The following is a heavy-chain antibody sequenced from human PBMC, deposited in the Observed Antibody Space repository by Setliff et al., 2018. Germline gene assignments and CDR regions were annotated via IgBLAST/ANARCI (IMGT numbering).Heavy chain of an antibody. Sequence: SETLSLTCTVSGGSISSGDYYWSWIRQPPGKGLEWIGYIYSSGSTYYNPSLKSRVSISVDTSKNQFSLKLSSVTAADTAVYYCAREPATYYYGSGPTLYYFDYWGQGTLVTVSS. J-gene: IGHJ4*02. CDR3: AREPATYYYGSGPTLYYFDY. CDR2: IYSSGST. D-gene: IGHD3-10*01. CDR1: GGSISSGDYY. V-gene: IGHV4-30-4*08.